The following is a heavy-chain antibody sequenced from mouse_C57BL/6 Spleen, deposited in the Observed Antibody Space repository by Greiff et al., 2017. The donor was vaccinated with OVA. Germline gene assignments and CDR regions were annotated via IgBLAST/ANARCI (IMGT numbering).Heavy chain of an antibody. D-gene: IGHD1-1*01. Sequence: EVQVVESGGGLVQPGGSLSLSCAASGFTFTDYYMSWVRQPPGKALEWLGFIRNKANGYTTEYSASVKGRFTISRDNSQSILYLQMNALRAEDSATYYCARYGSSYGDAMDYWGQGTSVTVSS. CDR1: GFTFTDYY. CDR3: ARYGSSYGDAMDY. CDR2: IRNKANGYTT. J-gene: IGHJ4*01. V-gene: IGHV7-3*01.